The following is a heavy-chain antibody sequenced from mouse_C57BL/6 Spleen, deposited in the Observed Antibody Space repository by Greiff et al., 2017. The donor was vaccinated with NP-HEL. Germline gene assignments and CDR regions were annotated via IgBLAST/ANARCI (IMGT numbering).Heavy chain of an antibody. CDR1: GYTFTSYW. Sequence: QVQLQQPGAELVRPGSSVKLSCKASGYTFTSYWMDWVKQRPGQGLEWIGNIYPSDSETHYNQKFKDKATLTVDKSSSTAYMQLSSLTSEDSAVYDCARGHDGSSDYWGQGTTLTVSS. V-gene: IGHV1-61*01. CDR3: ARGHDGSSDY. J-gene: IGHJ2*01. D-gene: IGHD1-1*01. CDR2: IYPSDSET.